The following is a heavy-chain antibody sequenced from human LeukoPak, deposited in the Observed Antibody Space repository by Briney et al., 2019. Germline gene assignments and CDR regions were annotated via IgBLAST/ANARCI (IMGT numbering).Heavy chain of an antibody. D-gene: IGHD2-2*01. Sequence: GGSLRLSCTASGFTFGDYAMSWVRQAPGKGLEWVGFIRSKAYGGTTEYAASVKGRFTISRDDSKSIAYLQMNSLKTEDTAVYYCTRGDCSSTSCYDYWGQGTLVTVSS. CDR2: IRSKAYGGTT. CDR3: TRGDCSSTSCYDY. CDR1: GFTFGDYA. J-gene: IGHJ4*02. V-gene: IGHV3-49*04.